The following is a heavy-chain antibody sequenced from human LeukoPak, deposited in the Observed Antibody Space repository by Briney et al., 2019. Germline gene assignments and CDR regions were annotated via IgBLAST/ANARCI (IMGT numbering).Heavy chain of an antibody. D-gene: IGHD3-22*01. Sequence: ASVKVSCKASGYTFTSYAMNWVRQAPGQGLEWMGWINTNTGNPTYAQGFTGRFVFSLDTSVSTAYLQISSLKAEDTAVYYCASGSRYDSSGYYLSNWFDPWGQGTLVTVSS. V-gene: IGHV7-4-1*02. CDR2: INTNTGNP. CDR1: GYTFTSYA. CDR3: ASGSRYDSSGYYLSNWFDP. J-gene: IGHJ5*02.